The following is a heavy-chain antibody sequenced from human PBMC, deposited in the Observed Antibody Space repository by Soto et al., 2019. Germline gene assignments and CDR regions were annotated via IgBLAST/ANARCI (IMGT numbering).Heavy chain of an antibody. V-gene: IGHV1-18*01. CDR3: AIVRPLPNYDILTGYSSYYYYCYGMDV. D-gene: IGHD3-9*01. Sequence: QVQLVQSGAEVKKPGASVKVSCKASGYTFTSYGISWVRQAPGQGLEGMGWISAYNVNTNYAQKLQGRVTMTTDTTTSTAYMELRSLRSDDTSVYYCAIVRPLPNYDILTGYSSYYYYCYGMDVWGQGTTVTVSS. CDR2: ISAYNVNT. J-gene: IGHJ6*02. CDR1: GYTFTSYG.